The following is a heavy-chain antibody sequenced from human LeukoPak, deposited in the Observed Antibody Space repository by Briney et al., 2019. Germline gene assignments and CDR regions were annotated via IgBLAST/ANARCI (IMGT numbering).Heavy chain of an antibody. D-gene: IGHD2-2*01. Sequence: GGSLRLSCAASGFTFSSYGMHWVRQAPGKGLEWVAFIRYDGSNKYYADSVKGRFTISRDNSKNTLYLQMNSLRAEDTAVYHCAKDRSTSCPLNYWGQGTLVTVSS. CDR3: AKDRSTSCPLNY. CDR2: IRYDGSNK. CDR1: GFTFSSYG. J-gene: IGHJ4*02. V-gene: IGHV3-30*02.